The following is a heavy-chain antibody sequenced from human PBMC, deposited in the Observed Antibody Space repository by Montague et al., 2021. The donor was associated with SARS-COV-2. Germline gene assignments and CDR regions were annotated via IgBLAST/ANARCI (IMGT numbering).Heavy chain of an antibody. CDR1: GGSFSGYY. J-gene: IGHJ6*02. Sequence: SETLSLTCAVYGGSFSGYYWSWIRQPPGEGLEWIGEINHSGSTNXNPSLKSRVTISVDTSKNQFSLKLSSVTAADTAVYYCARGRTVTTFYYYYYYGIDVWGQGTTVTVPS. CDR3: ARGRTVTTFYYYYYYGIDV. D-gene: IGHD4-17*01. V-gene: IGHV4-34*01. CDR2: INHSGST.